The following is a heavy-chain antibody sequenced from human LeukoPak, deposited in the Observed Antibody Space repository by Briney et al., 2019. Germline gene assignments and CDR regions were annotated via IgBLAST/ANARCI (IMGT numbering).Heavy chain of an antibody. V-gene: IGHV3-48*01. CDR3: ARENPGVYGDYGADY. D-gene: IGHD4-17*01. CDR1: GFTFSSYS. J-gene: IGHJ4*02. CDR2: ISSSSSTI. Sequence: GGSLRLSCAASGFTFSSYSMTWVRQAPGKGLEWVSYISSSSSTIYYADSVKGRFTISRDNAKNSLYLQMNSLRAEDTAVYYCARENPGVYGDYGADYWGQGTLVTVSS.